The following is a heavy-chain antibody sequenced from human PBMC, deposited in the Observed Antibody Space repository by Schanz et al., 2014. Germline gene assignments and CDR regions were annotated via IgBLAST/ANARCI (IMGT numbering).Heavy chain of an antibody. Sequence: VYLVESGGDLVKPGGSLKLSCAASGFTFSASAMHWVRQAPGNGLEWVGHIRSKPNNYATEYAASMKGRFSISRDDSKNATYLRMNSLKTEDSAVYYGASRDFYDKSAAIDDWGLGILVTVSS. CDR3: ASRDFYDKSAAIDD. CDR1: GFTFSASA. CDR2: IRSKPNNYAT. J-gene: IGHJ4*02. V-gene: IGHV3-73*01. D-gene: IGHD3-9*01.